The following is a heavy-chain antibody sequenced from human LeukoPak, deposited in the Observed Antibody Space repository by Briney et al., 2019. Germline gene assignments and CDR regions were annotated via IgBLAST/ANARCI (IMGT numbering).Heavy chain of an antibody. D-gene: IGHD6-6*01. V-gene: IGHV1-69*13. CDR3: ARTITSSSDFDY. Sequence: SVKVSCKASGYTFSSYAISWVRQAPGQGLEWMGGIIPIFGTANYAQKFQGRVTITADESTSTAYMELSSLRSEDTAVYYCARTITSSSDFDYWGQGTLVTVSS. CDR2: IIPIFGTA. CDR1: GYTFSSYA. J-gene: IGHJ4*02.